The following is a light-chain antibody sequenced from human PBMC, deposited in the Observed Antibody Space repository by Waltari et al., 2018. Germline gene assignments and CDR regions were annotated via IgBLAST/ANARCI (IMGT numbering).Light chain of an antibody. V-gene: IGLV1-47*01. CDR3: AAWDDSLSGRV. CDR1: RSHIGSNY. J-gene: IGLJ3*02. CDR2: RNN. Sequence: QSVLTQPPSASGTPGQRVTISCSGSRSHIGSNYVSWYQQLPGTAPKLLIYRNNQRPSGVPDRFSGSKSGTSASLAISGLRSEDEADYYCAAWDDSLSGRVFGGGTKVTVL.